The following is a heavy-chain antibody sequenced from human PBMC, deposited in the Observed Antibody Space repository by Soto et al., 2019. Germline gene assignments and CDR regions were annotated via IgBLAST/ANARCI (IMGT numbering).Heavy chain of an antibody. Sequence: ASVKVSCKASGYTFTGYYMHWVRQAPGQGLEWMGWINPNSGGTNYAQKFQGWVTMTRDTSISTAYMELSRLRSDDTAVYYCARAAEDSGYDLEAAPYYMDVWGKGTTVTVSS. CDR1: GYTFTGYY. V-gene: IGHV1-2*04. CDR2: INPNSGGT. D-gene: IGHD5-12*01. J-gene: IGHJ6*03. CDR3: ARAAEDSGYDLEAAPYYMDV.